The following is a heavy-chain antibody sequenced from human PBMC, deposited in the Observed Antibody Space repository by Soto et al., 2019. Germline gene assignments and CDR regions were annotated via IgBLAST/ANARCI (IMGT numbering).Heavy chain of an antibody. J-gene: IGHJ4*02. D-gene: IGHD2-8*01. Sequence: GESLKISCKASGYTFTNYWIGWVRQMPGKGLESMGIIYPGDFDTRYRPSFQGQVTISADKSISTAYLQWSSLKASDTAIYYCAKAPRITNGIFASWGQGTLVTVSS. CDR1: GYTFTNYW. V-gene: IGHV5-51*01. CDR3: AKAPRITNGIFAS. CDR2: IYPGDFDT.